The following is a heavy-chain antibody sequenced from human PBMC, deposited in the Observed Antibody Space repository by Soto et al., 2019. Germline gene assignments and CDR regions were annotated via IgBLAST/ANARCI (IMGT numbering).Heavy chain of an antibody. Sequence: GGSLRLSCAASGFTFSSYAMSWVRQAPGKGLEWVSAISGSGGSTYYADSVKDRFTISRDNSKNTLYLQMNSLRAEDTAVYYCAKAQVGAVYAFDIWGQGTMVTVSS. J-gene: IGHJ3*02. D-gene: IGHD2-2*01. CDR3: AKAQVGAVYAFDI. V-gene: IGHV3-23*01. CDR1: GFTFSSYA. CDR2: ISGSGGST.